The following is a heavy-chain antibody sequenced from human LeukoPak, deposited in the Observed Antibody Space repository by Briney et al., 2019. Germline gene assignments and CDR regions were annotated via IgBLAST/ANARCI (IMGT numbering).Heavy chain of an antibody. Sequence: SETLSLTCTVSGGSISSYYWSWIRQPPGKGLEWIGYIYYSGSTNYNPSLKSRVSISVDTSKDQFSLKLSSVTAADTAVYYCARELGSGWPTGFDPWGQGTLVTVSS. CDR1: GGSISSYY. CDR2: IYYSGST. D-gene: IGHD6-19*01. CDR3: ARELGSGWPTGFDP. J-gene: IGHJ5*02. V-gene: IGHV4-59*01.